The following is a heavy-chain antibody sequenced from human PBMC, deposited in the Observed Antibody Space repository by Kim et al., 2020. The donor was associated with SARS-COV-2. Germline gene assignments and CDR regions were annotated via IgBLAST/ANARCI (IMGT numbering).Heavy chain of an antibody. CDR1: GFTFSDYY. D-gene: IGHD5-12*01. CDR3: ARDFNSGYGFLDY. CDR2: ITNSGSIT. Sequence: GGSLRLSCAASGFTFSDYYMYWIRQAPGKGLEWISYITNSGSITYYVDSVKGRFTISRDNAKKSLYLQMNSVRAEDTAVYYCARDFNSGYGFLDYWGQGILVTVSS. J-gene: IGHJ4*02. V-gene: IGHV3-11*01.